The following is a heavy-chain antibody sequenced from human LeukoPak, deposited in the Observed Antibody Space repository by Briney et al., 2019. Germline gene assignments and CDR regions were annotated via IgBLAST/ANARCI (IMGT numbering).Heavy chain of an antibody. J-gene: IGHJ6*03. D-gene: IGHD3-16*01. CDR3: ARDRGAVTTGYYFYYMDV. CDR2: IYSGATT. CDR1: GFTVNNNY. V-gene: IGHV3-53*01. Sequence: GGSLRLSCAASGFTVNNNYMSWVRQAPGKGLEWVSVIYSGATTYYADYVKGRFTISRDNSKNTLYLQMNSLRAEDSAVYYCARDRGAVTTGYYFYYMDVWGKGTTVAVSS.